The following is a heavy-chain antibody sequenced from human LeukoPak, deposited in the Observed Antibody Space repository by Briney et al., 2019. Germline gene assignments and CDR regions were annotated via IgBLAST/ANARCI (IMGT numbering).Heavy chain of an antibody. V-gene: IGHV3-74*01. J-gene: IGHJ2*01. Sequence: QPGGSLRLSCAASGFTLSNYWMIHWVRQVPGKGLQWVSRINNDGNLKTDGRDTGYADSVKGRFTISRDNAKDSLYLQMNSLRAEDTAVYYCARGLLTTEWLLHYWFFDLWGRGTLVTVSS. D-gene: IGHD3-22*01. CDR3: ARGLLTTEWLLHYWFFDL. CDR2: INNDGNLKTDGRDT. CDR1: GFTLSNYW.